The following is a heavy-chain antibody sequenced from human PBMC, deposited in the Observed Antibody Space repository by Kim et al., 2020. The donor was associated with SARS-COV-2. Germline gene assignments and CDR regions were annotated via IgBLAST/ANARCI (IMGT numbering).Heavy chain of an antibody. J-gene: IGHJ6*01. V-gene: IGHV1-2*05. D-gene: IGHD2-15*01. Sequence: ASVKVSCKASGYTFTDYYLHWVRQAPGQGLEWMGRIHPNNGDTIYGQKFQGRVTLTRDTSISTAYMEVSSLTSDDTVVYYCSRQRYCGPGICSAGTDVWGQGTTVRVSS. CDR2: IHPNNGDT. CDR1: GYTFTDYY. CDR3: SRQRYCGPGICSAGTDV.